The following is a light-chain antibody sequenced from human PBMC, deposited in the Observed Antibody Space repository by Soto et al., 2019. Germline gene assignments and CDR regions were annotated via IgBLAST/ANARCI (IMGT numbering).Light chain of an antibody. V-gene: IGLV2-8*01. CDR1: SSDVGGYNY. CDR3: NSYAGSNNWV. Sequence: QSALTQPPSASGSPGQSVTISCTGTSSDVGGYNYVSWYQQHPGKAPKLMIYEVSKRPSGAPDRFSGSKSGNTASLTVSGLQAEDEADYYCNSYAGSNNWVFGGGTKLTVL. CDR2: EVS. J-gene: IGLJ3*02.